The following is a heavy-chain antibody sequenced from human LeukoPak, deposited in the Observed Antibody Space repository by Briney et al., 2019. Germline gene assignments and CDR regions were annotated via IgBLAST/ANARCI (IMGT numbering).Heavy chain of an antibody. Sequence: PSETLSLTCTVSGGSISSSSYYWGWIRQPPGKGLEWIGSIYYSGSTYYNPSLKSRVTISVDTSKNQFSLKLSSVTAADTAVYYCARHALDYYGSGSYYNARGPGWFEPWGPGTLVTVSS. CDR1: GGSISSSSYY. J-gene: IGHJ5*02. CDR3: ARHALDYYGSGSYYNARGPGWFEP. CDR2: IYYSGST. V-gene: IGHV4-39*01. D-gene: IGHD3-10*01.